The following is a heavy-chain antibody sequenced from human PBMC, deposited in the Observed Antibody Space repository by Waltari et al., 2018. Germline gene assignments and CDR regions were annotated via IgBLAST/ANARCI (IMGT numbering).Heavy chain of an antibody. J-gene: IGHJ4*02. CDR2: FDPEDGET. CDR1: GYTLTELS. V-gene: IGHV1-24*01. CDR3: ATAPGSSSEFDY. Sequence: QVQLVQSGAEVKKPGASVKVSCKVSGYTLTELSRHWVPQAPGKGLEWKGGFDPEDGETIYAQKFQGRVTMTEDTSTDTAYMELSSLRSEDTAVYYCATAPGSSSEFDYCGQGTLVTVSS. D-gene: IGHD6-6*01.